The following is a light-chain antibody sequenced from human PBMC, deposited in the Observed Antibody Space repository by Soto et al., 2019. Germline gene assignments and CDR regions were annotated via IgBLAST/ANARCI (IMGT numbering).Light chain of an antibody. CDR1: SSDVGSYNL. CDR3: CSYAGSSTVV. CDR2: EVS. Sequence: QSALTQPASVSGSPGQSITISCTGTSSDVGSYNLVSWYQQHPGKAPKLMIYEVSKRPSGVSNRVSGSKSGNTASLTISGLQAEDEADYYCCSYAGSSTVVFGGGTKPPS. V-gene: IGLV2-23*02. J-gene: IGLJ2*01.